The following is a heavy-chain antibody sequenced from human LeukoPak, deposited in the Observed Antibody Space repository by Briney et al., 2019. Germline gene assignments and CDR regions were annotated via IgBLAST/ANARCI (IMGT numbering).Heavy chain of an antibody. CDR3: ARGLEVPPGGSDY. Sequence: GASVKVSCKASGYTFTGYYIHWVRQAPGQGLEWMGWVNPHSGGTKYKQKFQGRVTMTSDTSINTAYMEVINLITDDTAVYYCARGLEVPPGGSDYWGQGALVTVSS. J-gene: IGHJ4*02. CDR1: GYTFTGYY. CDR2: VNPHSGGT. D-gene: IGHD1-1*01. V-gene: IGHV1-2*02.